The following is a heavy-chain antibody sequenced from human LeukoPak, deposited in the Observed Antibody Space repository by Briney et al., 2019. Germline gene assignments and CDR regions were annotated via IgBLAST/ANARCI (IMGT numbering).Heavy chain of an antibody. J-gene: IGHJ4*02. V-gene: IGHV3-23*01. CDR2: INNGGENT. Sequence: GGSLRLSCAASGFTFNSYGMTWFRQAPGKGLEWVSTINNGGENTHYADSVKGRFTISRDNSKNTLYLQMNSLRAEDTAVYYCTKEYTYGSEGHGFDYWGQGTQVTVSS. D-gene: IGHD5-18*01. CDR1: GFTFNSYG. CDR3: TKEYTYGSEGHGFDY.